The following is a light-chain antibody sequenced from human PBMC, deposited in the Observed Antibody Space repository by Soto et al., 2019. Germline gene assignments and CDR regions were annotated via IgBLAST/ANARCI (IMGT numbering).Light chain of an antibody. CDR3: QQYGGSPLT. J-gene: IGKJ1*01. V-gene: IGKV3-20*01. CDR2: GAS. CDR1: QSVSSNY. Sequence: EIVLTQSPGTLSLSPGERATLSCRANQSVSSNYLAWYQQKPGQAPRHLIYGASSRATGIPDRFSGSGSGTDFTLTISRLEPEDFAVYSCQQYGGSPLTFGQGTKVES.